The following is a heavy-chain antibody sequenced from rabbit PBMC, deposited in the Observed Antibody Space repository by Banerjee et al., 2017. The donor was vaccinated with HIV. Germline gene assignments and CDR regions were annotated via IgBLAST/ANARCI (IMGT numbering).Heavy chain of an antibody. J-gene: IGHJ4*01. V-gene: IGHV1S40*01. CDR2: IYAGSSGSS. CDR1: GFSFSSSYY. CDR3: ARYTGSGDYFNL. Sequence: QSLEESGGDLVKPGASLTLTCTASGFSFSSSYYMYWVRQAPGKGLEWIACIYAGSSGSSYYVSWAKGRFTISKTSSTTVTLQMTSLTAADTATYFCARYTGSGDYFNLWGPGTLVTVS. D-gene: IGHD1-1*01.